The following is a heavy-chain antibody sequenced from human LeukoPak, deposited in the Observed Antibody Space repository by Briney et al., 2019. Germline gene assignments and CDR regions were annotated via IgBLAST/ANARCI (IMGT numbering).Heavy chain of an antibody. D-gene: IGHD1-14*01. CDR2: ISGNNGNT. Sequence: ASVKVSCKASGYTFTSYGISWVRQAPGQGLEWMGWISGNNGNTNYAQKLQGRVTMTTDTSTSTAHMELRSLRSDDTAVYYCARVTGADYYYGMDVWGQGTTVTVSS. V-gene: IGHV1-18*01. J-gene: IGHJ6*02. CDR3: ARVTGADYYYGMDV. CDR1: GYTFTSYG.